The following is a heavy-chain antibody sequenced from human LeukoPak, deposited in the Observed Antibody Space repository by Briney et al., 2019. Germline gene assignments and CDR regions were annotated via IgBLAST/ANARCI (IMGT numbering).Heavy chain of an antibody. CDR1: GYTFTGYY. Sequence: ASVKVSCKASGYTFTGYYMHWVRQAPGQGLEWMGWINPNSGGTNYAQKFQGRVTMTRDTSISTAYMELSRLRSDDTAVYYCARDCISTSCYDAFDIWGQGTMVTVSS. J-gene: IGHJ3*02. CDR3: ARDCISTSCYDAFDI. D-gene: IGHD2-2*01. V-gene: IGHV1-2*02. CDR2: INPNSGGT.